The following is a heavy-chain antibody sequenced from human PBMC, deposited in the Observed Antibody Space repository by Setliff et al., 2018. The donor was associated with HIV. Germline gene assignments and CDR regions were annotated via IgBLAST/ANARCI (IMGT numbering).Heavy chain of an antibody. Sequence: GASVKVSCKASGGTFGIYGISWVRQAPGQGLEWMGGIIPIFGTANYAQKFQGRVTITTDESTSTAYMELSSLRSEDTAVYYCARVRWGFGTFDYWGQGTLVTVSS. J-gene: IGHJ4*02. V-gene: IGHV1-69*05. CDR3: ARVRWGFGTFDY. CDR1: GGTFGIYG. D-gene: IGHD3-10*01. CDR2: IIPIFGTA.